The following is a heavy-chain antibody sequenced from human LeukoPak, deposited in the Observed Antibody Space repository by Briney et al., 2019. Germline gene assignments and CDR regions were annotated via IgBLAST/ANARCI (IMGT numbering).Heavy chain of an antibody. J-gene: IGHJ4*02. Sequence: ASVKVSCKASGYTFTSYYYIHWVRQAPGQGLEWIGILNPAGGSTSYAQKFQGRVTVTRDTSTSTVYMELSSLRSEDTAVYYCARGDAQEVTLGYWGQGTLVTVSS. D-gene: IGHD2-21*02. CDR3: ARGDAQEVTLGY. CDR2: LNPAGGST. CDR1: GYTFTSYY. V-gene: IGHV1-46*01.